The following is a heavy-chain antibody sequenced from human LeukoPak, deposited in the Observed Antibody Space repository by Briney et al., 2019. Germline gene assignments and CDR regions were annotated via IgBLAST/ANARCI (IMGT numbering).Heavy chain of an antibody. D-gene: IGHD5-18*01. CDR3: AKGVDTAMLAIFDY. J-gene: IGHJ4*02. CDR2: ISSSSSYI. V-gene: IGHV3-21*04. Sequence: GGSLRLSCAASGFTFSSYSMNWVRQAPGKGLEWVSSISSSSSYIYYVDSVKGRFTISRDNAKNSLYLQMNSLRAEDMALYYCAKGVDTAMLAIFDYWGQGTLVTVSS. CDR1: GFTFSSYS.